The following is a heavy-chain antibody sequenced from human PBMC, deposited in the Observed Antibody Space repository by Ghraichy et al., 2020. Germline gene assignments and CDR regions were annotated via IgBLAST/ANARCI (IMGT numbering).Heavy chain of an antibody. CDR2: THSAGTNT. D-gene: IGHD3-22*01. Sequence: GGSLRLSCAASGFTFSSYWMHWVRQAPGKGLVWVSRTHSAGTNTIYADSVKGRFTISRDNANNTLYLQMSNLRAEDTAVYYCAREGAWDSRGYYRPVAYDYWGQGTLVTVSS. CDR1: GFTFSSYW. V-gene: IGHV3-74*01. J-gene: IGHJ4*02. CDR3: AREGAWDSRGYYRPVAYDY.